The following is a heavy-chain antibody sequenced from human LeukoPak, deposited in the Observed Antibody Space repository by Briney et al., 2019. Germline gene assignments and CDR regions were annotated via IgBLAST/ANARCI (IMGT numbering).Heavy chain of an antibody. D-gene: IGHD5-24*01. CDR1: GYTFTSYG. Sequence: ASVKVSCKASGYTFTSYGISWVRQAPGQGLEWMGWISAYNGNTNYAQKLQGRVTMTTDTSTSTAYMELRSLRSDDTAVYYCARDFLSSRRDGYNWDYWGQGTLVTVSS. V-gene: IGHV1-18*01. CDR3: ARDFLSSRRDGYNWDY. J-gene: IGHJ4*02. CDR2: ISAYNGNT.